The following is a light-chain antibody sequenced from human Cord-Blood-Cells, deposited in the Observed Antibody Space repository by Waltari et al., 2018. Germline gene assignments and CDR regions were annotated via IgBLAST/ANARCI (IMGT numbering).Light chain of an antibody. V-gene: IGKV3-20*01. CDR2: GAP. J-gene: IGKJ1*01. CDR1: QSVSSSY. CDR3: QQYGSSPRT. Sequence: EIVLTQSPGTLSLSPGERATLSCRASQSVSSSYLAWYQQKPGQAPRLPIYGAPSRATGIPDRFSGSGSGTDFTLTISRLEPEDFAVYYCQQYGSSPRTFGQGTKVEIK.